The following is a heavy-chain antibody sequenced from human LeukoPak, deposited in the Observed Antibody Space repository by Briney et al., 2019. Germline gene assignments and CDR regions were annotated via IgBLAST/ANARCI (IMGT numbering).Heavy chain of an antibody. CDR2: IYYSGST. J-gene: IGHJ4*02. Sequence: PSETLSLTCTVSGGSISSYYWSWIRQPPGKGLEWLGYIYYSGSTNYNPSLKSRVTISVDTSKNQFSLKLSSVTAADTAVYYCARLLPPRDGSGSYYRAGGDPDFDYWGQGTLVTVSS. V-gene: IGHV4-59*08. CDR3: ARLLPPRDGSGSYYRAGGDPDFDY. CDR1: GGSISSYY. D-gene: IGHD3-10*01.